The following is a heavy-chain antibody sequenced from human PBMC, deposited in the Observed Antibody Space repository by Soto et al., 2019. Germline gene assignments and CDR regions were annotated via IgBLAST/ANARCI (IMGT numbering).Heavy chain of an antibody. CDR2: ISAYNGNT. V-gene: IGHV1-18*01. D-gene: IGHD1-1*01. CDR1: GYTFTSYG. CDR3: AGGNNDIDY. Sequence: QVQLGQSGAEVKKPGASVKVSCKASGYTFTSYGISWVRQAPGQGLEWMGWISAYNGNTNYAQKLQGRGTMTTYTPTTTAYMELRSMRSDAAAEYYCAGGNNDIDYWGQGTLVTVSS. J-gene: IGHJ4*02.